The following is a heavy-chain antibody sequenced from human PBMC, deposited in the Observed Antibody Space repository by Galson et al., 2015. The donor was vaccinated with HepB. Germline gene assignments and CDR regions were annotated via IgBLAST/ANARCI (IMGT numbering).Heavy chain of an antibody. CDR3: PREDPGRGNAFDI. V-gene: IGHV3-11*01. J-gene: IGHJ3*02. CDR1: GFTFSDYY. Sequence: SLRLSCAASGFTFSDYYMSWIRQAPGKGLEWVSYISSSGSTIYYADSVKGRFTISRDNDKNSLYLQMNSLRAEDTAVYYCPREDPGRGNAFDIWGQGTMVTVSS. D-gene: IGHD3-10*01. CDR2: ISSSGSTI.